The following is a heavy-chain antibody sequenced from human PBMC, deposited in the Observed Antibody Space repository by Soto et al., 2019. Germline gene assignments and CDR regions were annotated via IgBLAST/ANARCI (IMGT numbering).Heavy chain of an antibody. D-gene: IGHD5-18*01. Sequence: ETLSLTCSVSGYSICSGYYWGWIRQPPGKGLEWIGSIYHSGSTYYNPSLKSRVTISVDTSKNQFSLKLSSVTAADTAVYYCARGRGYRYGPNDYWGQGTLVTVYS. CDR1: GYSICSGYY. V-gene: IGHV4-38-2*02. CDR2: IYHSGST. CDR3: ARGRGYRYGPNDY. J-gene: IGHJ4*02.